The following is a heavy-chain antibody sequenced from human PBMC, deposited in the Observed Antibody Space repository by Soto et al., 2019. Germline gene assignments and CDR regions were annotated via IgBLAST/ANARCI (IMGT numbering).Heavy chain of an antibody. Sequence: VQMVESGGGLVQPGGSLRLSCAASGFIVSSSYMSWVRQAPGKGLEWVSSIGSSSSYTNYADSVKGRFTISRDNAKNSLYLQMNSLRAEDTAVYYCARRRPTGYYNYWGQGTLVTVSA. CDR3: ARRRPTGYYNY. CDR1: GFIVSSSY. D-gene: IGHD3-9*01. V-gene: IGHV3-11*05. J-gene: IGHJ4*02. CDR2: IGSSSSYT.